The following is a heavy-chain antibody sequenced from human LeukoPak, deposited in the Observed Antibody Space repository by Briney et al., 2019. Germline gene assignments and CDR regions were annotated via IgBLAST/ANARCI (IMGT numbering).Heavy chain of an antibody. CDR2: ISGNGDYT. CDR3: AKRGIAAAASFDY. CDR1: GFTFSSYA. D-gene: IGHD6-13*01. J-gene: IGHJ4*02. Sequence: GGSLRLSCAASGFTFSSYAMSWVRQAPGKGLEWVSTISGNGDYTYCADSVKGRFTISRDNSKNTLYLQMNSLRADDTAVYYCAKRGIAAAASFDYWGQGTLVSVSS. V-gene: IGHV3-23*01.